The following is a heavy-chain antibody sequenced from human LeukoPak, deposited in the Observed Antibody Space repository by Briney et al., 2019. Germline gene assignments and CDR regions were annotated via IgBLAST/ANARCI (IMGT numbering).Heavy chain of an antibody. CDR2: ISYDGSNK. J-gene: IGHJ4*02. CDR1: GFTFSSYA. Sequence: GGSLRLSCAASGFTFSSYAMHWVRQAPGKGLEWVAVISYDGSNKYYADSVKGRFTISRDNSKNTLYLQMNSLRAEDTAVYYCARERWDIVLMVYRDFDYWGQGTLVTVSS. CDR3: ARERWDIVLMVYRDFDY. D-gene: IGHD2-8*01. V-gene: IGHV3-30-3*01.